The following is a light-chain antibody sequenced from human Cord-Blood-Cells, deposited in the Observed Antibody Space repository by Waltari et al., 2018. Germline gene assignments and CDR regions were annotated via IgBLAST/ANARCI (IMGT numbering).Light chain of an antibody. Sequence: QSALTPPASVSGSPGQSITLSCTGTSSDVGCYNYVSWYQQHPGKAPKLMIYDVSNRPSGVSNRFSGSKSGNTASLTISGLQAEDEADYYCSSYTSSSTLVFGGGTKLTVL. V-gene: IGLV2-14*01. J-gene: IGLJ2*01. CDR3: SSYTSSSTLV. CDR1: SSDVGCYNY. CDR2: DVS.